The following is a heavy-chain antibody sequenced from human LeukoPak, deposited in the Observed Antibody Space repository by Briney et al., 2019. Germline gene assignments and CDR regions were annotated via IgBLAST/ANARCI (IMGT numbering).Heavy chain of an antibody. CDR2: IYSGGST. V-gene: IGHV3-53*01. J-gene: IGHJ4*02. CDR3: ASSYCSSTSCYLGFDY. D-gene: IGHD2-2*01. Sequence: GGSLRLSCAASGFTVSSNYMSWVRQAPGKGLEWVSVIYSGGSTYYADSVKGRFTISRDNSKNTLYLQMNSLRAEDTAVYYCASSYCSSTSCYLGFDYWGQGTPVTVSS. CDR1: GFTVSSNY.